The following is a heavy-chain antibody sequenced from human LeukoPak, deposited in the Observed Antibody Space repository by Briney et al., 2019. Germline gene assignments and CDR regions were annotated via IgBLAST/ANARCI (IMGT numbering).Heavy chain of an antibody. V-gene: IGHV3-9*01. CDR1: EFTFDNYA. J-gene: IGHJ4*02. Sequence: GGSLRLSCAVSEFTFDNYAMHWVRQAPGEGLEWVSGISWNSATRVYADSVKGRFTISGDNAKNSLYLQMNSLRAEDTALYYCAKDGGLYSSSWYPHFDYWGQGTLVTVSS. CDR2: ISWNSATR. D-gene: IGHD6-13*01. CDR3: AKDGGLYSSSWYPHFDY.